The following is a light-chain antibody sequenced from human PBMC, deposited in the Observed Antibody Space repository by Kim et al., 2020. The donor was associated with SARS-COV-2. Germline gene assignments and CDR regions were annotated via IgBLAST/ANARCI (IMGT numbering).Light chain of an antibody. J-gene: IGKJ4*01. CDR3: QQYNNRPPLT. CDR2: GAS. Sequence: EIVMMQTPATRSVSPGERETLTCRARHSVSINLAWYQQKPDQAHTLLFYGASTCATGIPAKYSGSGSGTEFTLTISSLQSEDFAFYCCQQYNNRPPLTFGGGSKVDIK. V-gene: IGKV3-15*01. CDR1: HSVSIN.